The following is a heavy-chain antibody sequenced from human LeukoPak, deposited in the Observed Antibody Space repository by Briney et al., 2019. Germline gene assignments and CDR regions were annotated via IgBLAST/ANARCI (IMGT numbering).Heavy chain of an antibody. V-gene: IGHV1-2*02. CDR3: ARDLTYYDFWSGYSQLDY. J-gene: IGHJ4*02. CDR2: INPNSGGT. CDR1: GYTFTGYY. D-gene: IGHD3-3*01. Sequence: ASVKVSCKASGYTFTGYYMHWVRQAPGQGLEWMGWINPNSGGTNYAQRFQGRVTMTRDTSISTAYMELSRLRSDDTAVYYCARDLTYYDFWSGYSQLDYWGQGTLVTVSS.